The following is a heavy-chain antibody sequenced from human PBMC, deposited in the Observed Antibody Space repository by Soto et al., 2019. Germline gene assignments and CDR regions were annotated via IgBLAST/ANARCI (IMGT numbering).Heavy chain of an antibody. CDR1: GDSVSNDNYY. Sequence: QVQLQESGPGLVKPSETLSLTCAVSGDSVSNDNYYWSWIRQPPGKGLEWIGYIYYSGTTNYNSCLKGRLRLSVDMSKNQFSLKLASVTAADTAVYFCAKSQRGRTAFTFDYWGQGALVTVSS. CDR2: IYYSGTT. V-gene: IGHV4-61*01. CDR3: AKSQRGRTAFTFDY. J-gene: IGHJ4*02. D-gene: IGHD3-16*01.